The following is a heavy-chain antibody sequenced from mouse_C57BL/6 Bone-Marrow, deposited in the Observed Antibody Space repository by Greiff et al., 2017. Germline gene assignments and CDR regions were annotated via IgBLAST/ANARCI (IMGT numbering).Heavy chain of an antibody. Sequence: QVQLQQPGAELVMPGASVKLSCKASGYTFTSYWMHWVKQRPGQGLEWIGEIDPSASYTNYNQKFKGKSTLTVDKSSSTAYMQLSSLTSEDSAVYYCARQAEDYSNYLFAYWGQGTLVTVSA. CDR3: ARQAEDYSNYLFAY. CDR1: GYTFTSYW. J-gene: IGHJ3*01. V-gene: IGHV1-69*01. D-gene: IGHD2-5*01. CDR2: IDPSASYT.